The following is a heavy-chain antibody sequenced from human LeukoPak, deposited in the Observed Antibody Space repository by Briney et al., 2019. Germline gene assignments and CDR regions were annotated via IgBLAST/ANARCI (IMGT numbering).Heavy chain of an antibody. CDR3: ARDAFIAVAGTSKNDY. CDR2: ISAYNGNT. Sequence: ASVKVSCKASGYTFTSYGISCVRHAPGQGLEWMGCISAYNGNTNYAQKLQGRVTMTTDTSTSTAYMELRSLRSDDTAVYYCARDAFIAVAGTSKNDYWGQGTLVTVSS. CDR1: GYTFTSYG. J-gene: IGHJ4*02. D-gene: IGHD6-19*01. V-gene: IGHV1-18*01.